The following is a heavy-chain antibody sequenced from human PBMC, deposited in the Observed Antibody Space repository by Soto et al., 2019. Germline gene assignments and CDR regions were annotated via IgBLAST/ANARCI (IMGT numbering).Heavy chain of an antibody. CDR2: IKADGSEQ. J-gene: IGHJ6*02. Sequence: PGGSLRLSCAASEFTFDKYYMSWVRQAPGKGPEWVAKIKADGSEQYYVDSVKGRFTISRDNAHNSLYLQMNSLRAEDTAVYFCARGNWNYYYGFDVWGQGTTVTVSS. D-gene: IGHD1-20*01. CDR3: ARGNWNYYYGFDV. V-gene: IGHV3-7*01. CDR1: EFTFDKYY.